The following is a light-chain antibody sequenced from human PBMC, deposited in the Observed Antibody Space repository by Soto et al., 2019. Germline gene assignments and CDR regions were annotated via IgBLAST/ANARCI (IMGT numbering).Light chain of an antibody. J-gene: IGKJ4*01. CDR2: GAS. V-gene: IGKV3-20*01. Sequence: EIVLTQSPGTLSLSLGERATLSCRASQSISINYLAWYQQKPGQAPRLLIYGASSRGSGIPDRFSGSGSGTDFTLTISRVEPEDFAVYYCQQFRSSPLTFGGGTKVDIK. CDR3: QQFRSSPLT. CDR1: QSISINY.